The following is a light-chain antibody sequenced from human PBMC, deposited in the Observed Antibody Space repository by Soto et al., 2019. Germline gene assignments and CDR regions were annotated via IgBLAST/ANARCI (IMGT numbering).Light chain of an antibody. V-gene: IGKV3-20*01. CDR2: GAS. J-gene: IGKJ1*01. CDR3: QQYGSSPTT. Sequence: IVLTQSPGPLSLSPGERATLSCRASQSVFNNHIGWYQQKPGQAPRRLIFGASFRATGIPDRFSGSGSGTDFTLTISRLEPEDFAVYYCQQYGSSPTTFGQGTKVDIK. CDR1: QSVFNNH.